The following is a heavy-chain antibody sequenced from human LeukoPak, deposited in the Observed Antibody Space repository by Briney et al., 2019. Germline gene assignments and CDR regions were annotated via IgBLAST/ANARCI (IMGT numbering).Heavy chain of an antibody. V-gene: IGHV4-39*01. CDR1: GVPISSSSYY. CDR3: AIIPSLYDSSYHSWGAFDI. Sequence: SETLSLTCTVSGVPISSSSYYWGWIRQPPGKGLEWIGSIYYSGSTYYNPSLKSRVTISVDTSKNQFSLKLSSVTAADTAVYYCAIIPSLYDSSYHSWGAFDIWGQGTMVTVSS. CDR2: IYYSGST. D-gene: IGHD3-22*01. J-gene: IGHJ3*02.